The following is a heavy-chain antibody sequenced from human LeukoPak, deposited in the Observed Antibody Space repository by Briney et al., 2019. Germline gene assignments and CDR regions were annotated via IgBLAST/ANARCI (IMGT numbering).Heavy chain of an antibody. D-gene: IGHD3-16*01. V-gene: IGHV3-23*01. CDR1: GFTFGSYW. CDR3: GKEGGA. Sequence: PGGSLRLSCAASGFTFGSYWMTWVRQAPGKGPEWVSAIGGRGGSTYYADSLGGRFTLSRDNSKDMVYLQMNSLKVEDTATYYCGKEGGAWGQGTKVTVSS. J-gene: IGHJ5*02. CDR2: IGGRGGST.